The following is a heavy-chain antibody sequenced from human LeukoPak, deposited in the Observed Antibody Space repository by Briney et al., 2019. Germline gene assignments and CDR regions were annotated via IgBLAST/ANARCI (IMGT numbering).Heavy chain of an antibody. D-gene: IGHD2-21*02. CDR3: AKDLXXCGGDCXSFIDY. CDR1: GFTFSSYG. CDR2: IWYDGRNK. V-gene: IGHV3-33*06. J-gene: IGHJ4*02. Sequence: PGRSLRLXCAASGFTFSSYGMHWVRQAPGKGLEWVAVIWYDGRNKYYADSVKGRFTISRDNSKNTLYLQMNSLRAEDTAVSYCAKDLXXCGGDCXSFIDYWGQGTLVTVSS.